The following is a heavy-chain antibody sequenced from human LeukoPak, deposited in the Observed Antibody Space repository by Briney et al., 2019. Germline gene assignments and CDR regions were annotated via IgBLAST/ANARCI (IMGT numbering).Heavy chain of an antibody. J-gene: IGHJ5*02. CDR2: IGRDGTFT. D-gene: IGHD1-20*01. Sequence: GGSLRLSCAASGFTFTSSAMNWVRQAPGKGLEWVSGIGRDGTFTYYADSVKGRFIISRDNSKNTLFLQMNSLRAEDTALYYCAKDQYNWNLWGQGTLVTVSS. V-gene: IGHV3-23*01. CDR1: GFTFTSSA. CDR3: AKDQYNWNL.